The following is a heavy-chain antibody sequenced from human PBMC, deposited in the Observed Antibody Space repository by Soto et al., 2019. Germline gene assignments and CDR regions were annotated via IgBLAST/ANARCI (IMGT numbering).Heavy chain of an antibody. Sequence: PSETLSLTCTVSGGSISSSSYYWGWIRQPPGKGLEWIGSIYYSGSTYYNPSLKSRVTISVDTSKNQFSLKLSSVTAAVTAVYYCARRSIAPPYYYYYGMDVWGQGTTVTVSS. CDR2: IYYSGST. CDR3: ARRSIAPPYYYYYGMDV. D-gene: IGHD6-6*01. V-gene: IGHV4-39*01. J-gene: IGHJ6*02. CDR1: GGSISSSSYY.